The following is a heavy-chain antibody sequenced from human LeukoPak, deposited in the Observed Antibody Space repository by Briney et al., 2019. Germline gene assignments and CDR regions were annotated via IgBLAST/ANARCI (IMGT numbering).Heavy chain of an antibody. Sequence: ASVKVSCKASGYTFTSYGISWVRQAPGQWLEWMGWISAYNGNTNYAQKLQGRVTMTTDTSTSTAYMELRSLRSDDTAVYYCARAAPGYSSGLFDYWGQGTLVTVSS. CDR1: GYTFTSYG. D-gene: IGHD6-19*01. CDR3: ARAAPGYSSGLFDY. CDR2: ISAYNGNT. V-gene: IGHV1-18*01. J-gene: IGHJ4*02.